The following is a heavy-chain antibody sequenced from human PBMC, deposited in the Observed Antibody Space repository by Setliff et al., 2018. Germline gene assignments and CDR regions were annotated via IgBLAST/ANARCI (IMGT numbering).Heavy chain of an antibody. CDR3: ATYKRSSSFDY. CDR2: ISSTSSSI. V-gene: IGHV3-48*01. J-gene: IGHJ4*02. Sequence: PGGSLRLSCAASGFTFSTYRMHWVRQAPGRGLEWVSYISSTSSSIYYADSVKVRFTISRDNAKNSLYLQMNSPRAEDTAVYYCATYKRSSSFDYWGQGSLVTVSS. D-gene: IGHD6-6*01. CDR1: GFTFSTYR.